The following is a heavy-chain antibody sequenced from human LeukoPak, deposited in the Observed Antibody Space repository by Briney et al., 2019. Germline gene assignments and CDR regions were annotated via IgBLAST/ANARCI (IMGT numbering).Heavy chain of an antibody. Sequence: PSETLSLTCAVYGGSFSGYYWSWIRQPPGKGLEWIGEINHSGSTNYNPSLKSRVTISVDTSKNQFSLKLSSVTAADTAVYYCARSGNYQLIWSNWFDPWGQGTLVTVSS. D-gene: IGHD2-2*01. CDR1: GGSFSGYY. J-gene: IGHJ5*02. CDR3: ARSGNYQLIWSNWFDP. V-gene: IGHV4-34*01. CDR2: INHSGST.